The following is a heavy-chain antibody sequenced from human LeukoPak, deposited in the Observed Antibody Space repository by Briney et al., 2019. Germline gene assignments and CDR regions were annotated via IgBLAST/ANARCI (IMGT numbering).Heavy chain of an antibody. CDR3: ARDGFVGAADY. CDR2: IKQDGSEK. D-gene: IGHD6-13*01. Sequence: PGGSLRLSCAASEFIFSGYWMNWVRQAPGKGLEWVANIKQDGSEKQYVDSVRGRFTISRDNAKNSLYLQMNNLRVEDTAVYYCARDGFVGAADYWGQGTLVTASS. CDR1: EFIFSGYW. V-gene: IGHV3-7*01. J-gene: IGHJ4*02.